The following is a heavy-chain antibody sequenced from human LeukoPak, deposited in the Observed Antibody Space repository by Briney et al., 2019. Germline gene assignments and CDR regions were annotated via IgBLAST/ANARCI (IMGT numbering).Heavy chain of an antibody. J-gene: IGHJ6*03. CDR3: VRQTRNYYYYYMDV. D-gene: IGHD3-10*01. Sequence: SETLSLTCTVSGGSISSSSYYWGWIRQPPGKGLEWIGSIYYSGSTYYNPSLKSRVTISVDTSKNQFSLKLSSVAAADTAVYYCVRQTRNYYYYYMDVWGKGTTVTVSS. CDR1: GGSISSSSYY. V-gene: IGHV4-39*07. CDR2: IYYSGST.